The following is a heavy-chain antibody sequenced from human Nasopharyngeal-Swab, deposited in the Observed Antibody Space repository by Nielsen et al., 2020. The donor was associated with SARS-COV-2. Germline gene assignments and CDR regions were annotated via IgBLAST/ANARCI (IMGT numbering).Heavy chain of an antibody. J-gene: IGHJ4*02. Sequence: ESLKISCAVYGGSFSGYYWSWIRQSPGKGLEWIGEINHSGSINYNLPLKSRVTISVETSKNQFSLKLSSVTAADTAVYYCARGRGITVTTPSPVFDYWGQGTLVTVSS. CDR1: GGSFSGYY. CDR2: INHSGSI. D-gene: IGHD1-20*01. V-gene: IGHV4-34*01. CDR3: ARGRGITVTTPSPVFDY.